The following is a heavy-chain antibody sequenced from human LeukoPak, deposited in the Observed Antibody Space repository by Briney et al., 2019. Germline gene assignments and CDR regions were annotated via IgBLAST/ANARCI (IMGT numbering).Heavy chain of an antibody. CDR1: GFTFSSYG. CDR3: AREGELYQPHATFDY. D-gene: IGHD2-2*01. Sequence: GGSLRLSCAASGFTFSSYGMHWVRQAPGKGLEWVAVIWYDGSNKYYADSVKGRFTISRDNSKNTLYLQMNSLRAEDTAVYYCAREGELYQPHATFDYWGQGTLVTVSS. J-gene: IGHJ4*02. CDR2: IWYDGSNK. V-gene: IGHV3-33*01.